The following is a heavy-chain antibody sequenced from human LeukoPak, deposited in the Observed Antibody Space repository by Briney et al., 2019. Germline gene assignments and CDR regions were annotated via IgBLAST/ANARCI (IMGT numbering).Heavy chain of an antibody. D-gene: IGHD3-22*01. CDR3: ARDRSYDSSGYYYAGAFDI. CDR2: ICSSSSYI. V-gene: IGHV3-21*01. Sequence: GGCLRLSCAASGFTFSSYSMNWVRQAPGKGVEWVSSICSSSSYIYYADSVKGRFTISRDNAKNSLYLQMNSLRAEDTAVYYCARDRSYDSSGYYYAGAFDIWGQGTMVTVSS. CDR1: GFTFSSYS. J-gene: IGHJ3*02.